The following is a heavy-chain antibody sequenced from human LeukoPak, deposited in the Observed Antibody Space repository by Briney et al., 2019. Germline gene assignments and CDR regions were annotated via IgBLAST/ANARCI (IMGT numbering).Heavy chain of an antibody. CDR3: AKRAPKASYPMFDP. V-gene: IGHV3-30*18. J-gene: IGHJ5*02. Sequence: GGSLRLSCAASGFTFSSYGMHWVRQAPGKGLEWVAVISYDGSNKYYADSVKGRFTISRDNSKNTLYLQMNSLRAEDPAVYYWAKRAPKASYPMFDPWGPGTLVTVSS. CDR1: GFTFSSYG. CDR2: ISYDGSNK.